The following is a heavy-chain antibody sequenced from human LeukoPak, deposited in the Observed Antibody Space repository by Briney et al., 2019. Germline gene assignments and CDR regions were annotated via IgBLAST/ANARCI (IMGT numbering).Heavy chain of an antibody. CDR2: IRYDGSNK. V-gene: IGHV3-30*02. J-gene: IGHJ4*02. CDR3: ADNHAGCSWYVWMCGPSFDY. D-gene: IGHD6-13*01. CDR1: GFTFSSYA. Sequence: GGSLRLSCAASGFTFSSYAMHWVRHAPGKGLEWGAFIRYDGSNKYYAGSVKGRFTISRDNPKTTLYLQAKSLRAEATAVYYSADNHAGCSWYVWMCGPSFDYWGQGTLVTVSS.